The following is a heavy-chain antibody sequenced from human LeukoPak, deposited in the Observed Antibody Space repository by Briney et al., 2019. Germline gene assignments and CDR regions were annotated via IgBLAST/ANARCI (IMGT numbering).Heavy chain of an antibody. CDR2: ISKDGSKK. J-gene: IGHJ4*02. D-gene: IGHD1-26*01. CDR1: GFTFINYG. V-gene: IGHV3-30*04. Sequence: SGGSLRLSCAASGFTFINYGMHWVRQAPGEGLEWVAAISKDGSKKSYADSVKGRLTVFRDNSKNMLYLQMSSLRPEDTAVYYCARDLDENDWEGFFDNWGQGTLVTVSS. CDR3: ARDLDENDWEGFFDN.